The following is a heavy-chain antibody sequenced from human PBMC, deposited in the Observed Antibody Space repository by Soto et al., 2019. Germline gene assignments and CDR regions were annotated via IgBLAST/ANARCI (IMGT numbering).Heavy chain of an antibody. Sequence: PSETLSLTCTVSGGSISSYYWSWIRQPPGKGLEWIGYIYYSGSTNYNPSLKSRVTISVDTSKNQFSLKLSSVTAADTAVYYCARASPDYSMDFDYWGQGTLVTVSS. V-gene: IGHV4-59*08. CDR1: GGSISSYY. CDR3: ARASPDYSMDFDY. D-gene: IGHD2-15*01. CDR2: IYYSGST. J-gene: IGHJ4*02.